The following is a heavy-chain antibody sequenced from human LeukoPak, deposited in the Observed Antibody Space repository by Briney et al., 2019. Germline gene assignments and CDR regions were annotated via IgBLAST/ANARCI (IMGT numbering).Heavy chain of an antibody. Sequence: GGSLRLSCAASGFTFSDYAMTWVRQAPGKGLEWVSSISGSGSRTYYTESVKGRFTISRDNSKNNLYLQMNSLRADETAIYYCASRPRADIGPLDFWGQGTLVTVSS. J-gene: IGHJ4*02. CDR2: ISGSGSRT. CDR3: ASRPRADIGPLDF. D-gene: IGHD1-14*01. V-gene: IGHV3-23*01. CDR1: GFTFSDYA.